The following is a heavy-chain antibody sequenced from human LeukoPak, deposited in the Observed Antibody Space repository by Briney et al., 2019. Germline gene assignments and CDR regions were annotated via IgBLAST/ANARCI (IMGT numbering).Heavy chain of an antibody. Sequence: GGSLRLSCAASGFSFSSYGVHWVRQAPGKGLEWMAVIWYDGTNKYYADSVKGRFTISRDNSRNTLYLQMNSLRAEDTAVYYCARHKDYYYGMDVWGQGTTVTVSS. CDR1: GFSFSSYG. J-gene: IGHJ6*02. CDR2: IWYDGTNK. V-gene: IGHV3-33*08. CDR3: ARHKDYYYGMDV.